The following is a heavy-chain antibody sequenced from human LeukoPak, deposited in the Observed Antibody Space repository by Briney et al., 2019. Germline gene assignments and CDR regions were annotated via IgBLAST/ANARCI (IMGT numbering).Heavy chain of an antibody. D-gene: IGHD5-24*01. CDR3: AKDPRVGSRVATPCH. V-gene: IGHV3-23*01. CDR1: GFTFTSCA. Sequence: GGSLRLSCAASGFTFTSCAMSWVRQAPGKGLEWVSAISGSGGSTYYADSVKGRFTISRDNSKSTPFLQMNSLRAEDTAVYYCAKDPRVGSRVATPCHWGQGTLVTVSA. J-gene: IGHJ4*02. CDR2: ISGSGGST.